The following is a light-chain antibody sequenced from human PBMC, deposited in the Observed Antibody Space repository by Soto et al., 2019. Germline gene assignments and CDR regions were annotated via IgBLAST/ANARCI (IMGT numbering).Light chain of an antibody. CDR1: ASISSHY. V-gene: IGKV3-20*01. Sequence: PGERATLSCRASASISSHYLARYQHKPGQAPRLLIFGASTRATDIPDRFSGSWSGTDFTLTISRLEPEDFAMYYCQKFGNSPFTFGPGTKVDIK. CDR2: GAS. J-gene: IGKJ3*01. CDR3: QKFGNSPFT.